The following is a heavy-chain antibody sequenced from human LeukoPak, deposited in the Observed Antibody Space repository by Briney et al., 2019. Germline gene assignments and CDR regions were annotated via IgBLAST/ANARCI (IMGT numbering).Heavy chain of an antibody. CDR1: GFTFSDYY. D-gene: IGHD3-22*01. CDR2: ISSSGSTI. CDR3: AREYYYDSKGFST. V-gene: IGHV3-11*01. J-gene: IGHJ4*02. Sequence: GGSLKLSCAVSGFTFSDYYMTWIRQAPGKGLEWVSDISSSGSTIRYADSVKGRFTISRDNAKDSLYLQMNSLRAEDSAMYYCAREYYYDSKGFSTWGQGTLVTVSS.